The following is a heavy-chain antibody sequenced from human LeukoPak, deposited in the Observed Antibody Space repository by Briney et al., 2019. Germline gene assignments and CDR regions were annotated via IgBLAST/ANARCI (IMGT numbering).Heavy chain of an antibody. CDR1: GFTFSSYS. CDR2: ITSAGGYT. J-gene: IGHJ6*03. Sequence: GGSLRLSCAASGFTFSSYSMNWVRQAPGKGLAWVASITSAGGYTYYADSVEGRFTISRDNAQNSLFLQMDSLRPEDTAVYFCATSGGFVLPNAITGNWYMDVWGRGTTVTV. CDR3: ATSGGFVLPNAITGNWYMDV. D-gene: IGHD2-2*01. V-gene: IGHV3-21*03.